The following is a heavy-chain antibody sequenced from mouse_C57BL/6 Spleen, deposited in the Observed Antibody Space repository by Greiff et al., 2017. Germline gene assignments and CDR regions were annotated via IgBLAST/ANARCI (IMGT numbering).Heavy chain of an antibody. V-gene: IGHV1-64*01. CDR3: AKSSNGDCAMDD. D-gene: IGHD6-1*01. J-gene: IGHJ4*01. CDR2: IHPNSGSP. CDR1: GYTFTSYW. Sequence: QVQLQQPGAELVKPGASVKLSCKASGYTFTSYWMHWVKQRPGQGLEWIGMIHPNSGSPNYNQKFKSKATLTVAKSSSPSYMQLSSLTSEDSAVYYCAKSSNGDCAMDDGGRGTSVTVSS.